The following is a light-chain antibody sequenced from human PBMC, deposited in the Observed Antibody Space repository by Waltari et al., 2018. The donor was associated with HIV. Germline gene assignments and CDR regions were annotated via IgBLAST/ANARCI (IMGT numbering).Light chain of an antibody. CDR3: SSFAGGDTWV. V-gene: IGLV2-8*01. J-gene: IGLJ3*02. Sequence: QSALTQPPSASGSPGRSVTLSCTGITTAAGDDKYVAWYHKLPGKAPKLMIHEGEKRPSGFPDRFSGSKSGNTASLTVSGLQADDEADYYCSSFAGGDTWVFGGGPKLTVL. CDR2: EGE. CDR1: TTAAGDDKY.